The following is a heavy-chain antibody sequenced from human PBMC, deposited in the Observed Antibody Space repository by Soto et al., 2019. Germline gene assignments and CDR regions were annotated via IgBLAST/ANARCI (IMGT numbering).Heavy chain of an antibody. D-gene: IGHD1-20*01. CDR1: GGSFSGYY. CDR2: INHSGST. CDR3: ARGPSAHITHYYYYYYGMDV. J-gene: IGHJ6*02. Sequence: PSETLSLTCAVYGGSFSGYYWSWIRQPPGKGLEWIGEINHSGSTNYNPSLKSRVTISVDTSKNQFSLKLSSVTAADTAVYYCARGPSAHITHYYYYYYGMDVWGQGTTVT. V-gene: IGHV4-34*01.